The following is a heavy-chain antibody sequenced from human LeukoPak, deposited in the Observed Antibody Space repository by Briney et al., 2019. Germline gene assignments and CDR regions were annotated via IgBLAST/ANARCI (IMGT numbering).Heavy chain of an antibody. J-gene: IGHJ4*02. CDR1: GGSISSHF. CDR2: IHYTGST. V-gene: IGHV4-59*11. Sequence: SETLSLTCTVSGGSISSHFWSWIRQPPGKGLEWIGYIHYTGSTNYNPSLKSRVTMSVDTSKNQFSLKLSSVTAADTAVYYCARDGYSGSSLFDYWGQGTLVTVPS. D-gene: IGHD1-26*01. CDR3: ARDGYSGSSLFDY.